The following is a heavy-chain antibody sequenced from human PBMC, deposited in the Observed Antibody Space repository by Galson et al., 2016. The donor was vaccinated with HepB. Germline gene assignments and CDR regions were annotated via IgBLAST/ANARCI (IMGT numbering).Heavy chain of an antibody. CDR3: AIPRGYRYSMDV. J-gene: IGHJ6*02. D-gene: IGHD5-18*01. Sequence: SLRLSCAASGLTVSANYMSWVHQAPGKGLEWVSVIYSGGSRYYADFVKGRLTISRHNSNNTLYLQMNSLRPEDTAVYFCAIPRGYRYSMDVWGQGTTVTVSS. CDR2: IYSGGSR. CDR1: GLTVSANY. V-gene: IGHV3-53*04.